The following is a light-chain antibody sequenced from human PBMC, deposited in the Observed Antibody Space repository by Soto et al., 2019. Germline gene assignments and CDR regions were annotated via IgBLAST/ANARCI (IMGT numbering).Light chain of an antibody. V-gene: IGKV3-15*01. CDR3: QQYNNWPYT. Sequence: EMVMTQSPATLSVSPGERATLSSRASQSVSSNLAWYQQKPGQAPRLLIYGASTRATGIPARFSGSGSGTELTLTISSLKSEDFAVYYCQQYNNWPYTFGQGTKLEIK. CDR1: QSVSSN. CDR2: GAS. J-gene: IGKJ2*01.